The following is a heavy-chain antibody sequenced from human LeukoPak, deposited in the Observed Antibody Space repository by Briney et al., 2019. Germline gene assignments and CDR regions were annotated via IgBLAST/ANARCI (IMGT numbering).Heavy chain of an antibody. CDR1: GYTFTIYD. V-gene: IGHV1-8*01. J-gene: IGHJ4*02. D-gene: IGHD2-15*01. CDR2: MNPNSGNT. CDR3: ARRHGRCSDGSCYYPDY. Sequence: ASVNVSCKSSGYTFTIYDINWVRQATGQGLEWMGLMNPNSGNTGYAQKFQGRVTMTRNSSITTAYMELSSLRSEDTAVYYCARRHGRCSDGSCYYPDYWGQGTLVTVSS.